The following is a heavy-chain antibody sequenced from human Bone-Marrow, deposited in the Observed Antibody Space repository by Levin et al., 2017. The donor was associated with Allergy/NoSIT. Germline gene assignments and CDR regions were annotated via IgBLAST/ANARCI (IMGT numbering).Heavy chain of an antibody. CDR2: IWYDGSNK. Sequence: SCAASGFTFSSYGMHWVRQAPGKGLEWVAVIWYDGSNKYYADSVKGRFTISRDNSKNTLYLQMNSLRAEDTAVYYCARDPGIAAAGTQVYYYYYGMDGWGQGTTVTVSS. J-gene: IGHJ6*02. V-gene: IGHV3-33*01. CDR3: ARDPGIAAAGTQVYYYYYGMDG. D-gene: IGHD6-13*01. CDR1: GFTFSSYG.